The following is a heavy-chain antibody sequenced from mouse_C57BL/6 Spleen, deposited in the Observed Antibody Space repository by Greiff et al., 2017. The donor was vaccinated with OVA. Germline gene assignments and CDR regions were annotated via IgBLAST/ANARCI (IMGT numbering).Heavy chain of an antibody. D-gene: IGHD2-4*01. CDR2: IDPSDSET. Sequence: VQLQQPGAELVRPGSSVKLSCKASGYTFTSYWMHWVKQRPIQGLEWIGNIDPSDSETHYNQTFKDKATLTVDKSSSTAYMQLSSLTSEDSAVYDGARDEDYDGGEYYAMDDWGKGTSVTVSS. J-gene: IGHJ4*01. V-gene: IGHV1-52*01. CDR1: GYTFTSYW. CDR3: ARDEDYDGGEYYAMDD.